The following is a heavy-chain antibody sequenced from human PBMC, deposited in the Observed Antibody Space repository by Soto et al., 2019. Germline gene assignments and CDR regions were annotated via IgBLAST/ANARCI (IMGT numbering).Heavy chain of an antibody. CDR3: ARGNDYGDYYFDH. Sequence: QVQLQESGPGLVKPSETLSLTCTVSGGSISYYYWSWIRQPPGKGLECIGYIYYSGSTNYNPSLKSRVTISVDTSKNQFSLKLSSVTAADTAVYYCARGNDYGDYYFDHWGQGTLVTVSS. V-gene: IGHV4-59*01. J-gene: IGHJ4*02. D-gene: IGHD4-17*01. CDR1: GGSISYYY. CDR2: IYYSGST.